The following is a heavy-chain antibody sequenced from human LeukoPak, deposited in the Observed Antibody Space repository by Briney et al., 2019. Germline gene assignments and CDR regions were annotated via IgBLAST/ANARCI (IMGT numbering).Heavy chain of an antibody. V-gene: IGHV3-74*01. D-gene: IGHD1-26*01. CDR1: GFTFSSYW. J-gene: IGHJ4*02. CDR3: ATLGARAH. Sequence: PGGSLRLSRVASGFTFSSYWMHWVRQAPGKGLVWVSRINSDGTDTRDADFVKGRFTISRDNAKNTVFLEMNSLRVEDTAVYYCATLGARAHWGQGTLVTVSS. CDR2: INSDGTDT.